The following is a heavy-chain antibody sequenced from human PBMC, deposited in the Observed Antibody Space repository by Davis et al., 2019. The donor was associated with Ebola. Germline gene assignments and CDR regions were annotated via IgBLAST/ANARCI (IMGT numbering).Heavy chain of an antibody. CDR3: ARIILGRDFYGMDV. CDR1: GYIFTSYT. J-gene: IGHJ6*02. V-gene: IGHV1-3*01. CDR2: INAGNGNT. Sequence: ASVKVSCKASGYIFTSYTIHWVRQAPGQRLEWMGWINAGNGNTKYSQKFQGRVTITTDTSASTAYMELSSLRSEDTAMFYCARIILGRDFYGMDVWGQGTTVTVSS. D-gene: IGHD2-21*01.